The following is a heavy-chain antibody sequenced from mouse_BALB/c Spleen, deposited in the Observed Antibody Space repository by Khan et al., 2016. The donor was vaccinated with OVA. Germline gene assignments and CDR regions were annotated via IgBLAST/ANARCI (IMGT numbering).Heavy chain of an antibody. J-gene: IGHJ3*01. CDR2: ISSGGDHT. CDR1: GFTFSSYS. V-gene: IGHV5-6*01. Sequence: EVQLVESGGDLVKPGGSLKLSCAASGFTFSSYSMSWVRQTPDKRLEWVASISSGGDHTYYLDSVTGRFTISRDNAKNTLYLQMSDLKSEDTAMYYCADHLIGSFVYWGQGTLVTVSA. CDR3: ADHLIGSFVY.